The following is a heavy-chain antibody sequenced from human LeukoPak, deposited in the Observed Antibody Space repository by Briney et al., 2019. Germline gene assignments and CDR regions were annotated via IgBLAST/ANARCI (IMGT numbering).Heavy chain of an antibody. CDR3: ARAGRSSSWYENWFDP. D-gene: IGHD6-13*01. V-gene: IGHV1-3*01. J-gene: IGHJ5*02. Sequence: GASVKVSCKASGYTFTSYATHWVRQAPGQMLEWMGWLNAGNGNTKYSQKFQGRVTITRDTSASTAYMELSSLRSEDTAVYYCARAGRSSSWYENWFDPWGQGTLVTVSS. CDR2: LNAGNGNT. CDR1: GYTFTSYA.